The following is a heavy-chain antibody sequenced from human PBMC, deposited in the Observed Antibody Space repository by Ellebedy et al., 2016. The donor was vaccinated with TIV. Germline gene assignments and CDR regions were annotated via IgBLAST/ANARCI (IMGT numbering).Heavy chain of an antibody. Sequence: MPSETLSLTCTVSGGSISSYFWTWIRRPPGKGLEWIGDVYYSGNTYYNPSLKSRSSMSVDTSNNHLSLRLNSVTAADTAVYYCVRGRGIAVAGTYEDTWFDPWGQGTLVTVSS. D-gene: IGHD6-19*01. CDR1: GGSISSYF. CDR2: VYYSGNT. J-gene: IGHJ5*02. CDR3: VRGRGIAVAGTYEDTWFDP. V-gene: IGHV4-59*01.